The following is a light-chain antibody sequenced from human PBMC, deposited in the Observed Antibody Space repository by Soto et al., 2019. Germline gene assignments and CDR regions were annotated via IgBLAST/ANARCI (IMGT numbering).Light chain of an antibody. Sequence: DIVMTQTPLSSPVTLGQPASISCWSSQSLVYSDGNTNLSWLQQGPGQPPRLLIYIISNRFSGVPDRLSGSGAGTEFNLKIRRVEAEDVGVYYCMPATQFPLTFGGGNQVEIK. CDR2: IIS. CDR3: MPATQFPLT. V-gene: IGKV2-24*01. CDR1: QSLVYSDGNTN. J-gene: IGKJ4*01.